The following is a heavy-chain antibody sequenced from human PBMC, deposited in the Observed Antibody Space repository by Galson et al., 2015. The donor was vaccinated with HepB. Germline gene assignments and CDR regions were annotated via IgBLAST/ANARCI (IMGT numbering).Heavy chain of an antibody. J-gene: IGHJ4*02. CDR3: ATNWNYAFNY. V-gene: IGHV3-53*01. Sequence: SLRLSCAVSGLSISDIYMSWVRQAPGKGLEWVSVIRGGGNTDYADSGKGRFTISKDNSKNTLYLQMNSLRAEDTAVYYCATNWNYAFNYWGQGTLVTVSS. CDR2: IRGGGNT. CDR1: GLSISDIY. D-gene: IGHD1-7*01.